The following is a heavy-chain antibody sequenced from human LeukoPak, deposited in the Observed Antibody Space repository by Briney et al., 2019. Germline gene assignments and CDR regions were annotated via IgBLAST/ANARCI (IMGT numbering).Heavy chain of an antibody. J-gene: IGHJ5*02. CDR2: IKQDGGEK. CDR3: ARSSLWSGYWRANWFDP. CDR1: GFIFSNYW. Sequence: QPGGSLRLSCAASGFIFSNYWMSWVRQAPGKGLEWVANIKQDGGEKNYVDSVKGRFTISRDNAKNSLYLQMNSLRAEDTAVYYCARSSLWSGYWRANWFDPWGQGTLVTVSS. D-gene: IGHD3-3*01. V-gene: IGHV3-7*01.